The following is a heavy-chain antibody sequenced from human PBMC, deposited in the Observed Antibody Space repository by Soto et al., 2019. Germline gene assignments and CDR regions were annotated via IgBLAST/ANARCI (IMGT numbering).Heavy chain of an antibody. J-gene: IGHJ4*02. CDR1: GFTFSSYG. CDR2: IWYDGSNK. V-gene: IGHV3-33*01. CDR3: ARDRIGCSGGSCYFFGY. D-gene: IGHD2-15*01. Sequence: PGGSLRLSCAASGFTFSSYGMHWVRQAPGKGLEWVAVIWYDGSNKYYADSVKGRFTISRDNSKNTLYLQMNSLRAEDTAVYYCARDRIGCSGGSCYFFGYWGQGTLVTVSS.